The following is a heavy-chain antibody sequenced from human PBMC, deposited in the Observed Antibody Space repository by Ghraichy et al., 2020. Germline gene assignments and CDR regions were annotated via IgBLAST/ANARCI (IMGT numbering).Heavy chain of an antibody. CDR2: TYYMSKWYN. CDR3: TREVGYCSGGTCYRDDF. V-gene: IGHV6-1*01. D-gene: IGHD2-15*01. Sequence: SQTLSLTCAIFGDSVSSNSVGRNWVRQSPSGGLEWLGRTYYMSKWYNEYGTSVKSRISINPDTSKNQFSLQLNSVTPEDTAVYYCTREVGYCSGGTCYRDDFWGQGTLVTVSS. CDR1: GDSVSSNSVG. J-gene: IGHJ4*02.